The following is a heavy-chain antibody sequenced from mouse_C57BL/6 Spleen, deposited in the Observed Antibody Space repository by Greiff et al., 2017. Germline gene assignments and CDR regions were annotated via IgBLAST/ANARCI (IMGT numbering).Heavy chain of an antibody. CDR2: ISSGSSTI. Sequence: EVMLVESGGGLVKPGGSLKLSCAASGFTFSDYGMHWVRQAPEKGLEWVAYISSGSSTIYYADTVKGRFTISRDNAKNTLFLQMTSLRSEDTAMYYCARPGNYYGSPWFAYWGQGTLVTVSA. CDR3: ARPGNYYGSPWFAY. CDR1: GFTFSDYG. D-gene: IGHD1-1*01. V-gene: IGHV5-17*01. J-gene: IGHJ3*01.